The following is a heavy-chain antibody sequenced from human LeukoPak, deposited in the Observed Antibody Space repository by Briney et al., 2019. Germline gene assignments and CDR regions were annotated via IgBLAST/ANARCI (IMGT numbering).Heavy chain of an antibody. V-gene: IGHV1-8*01. CDR3: AKSKVGATTLPIDF. J-gene: IGHJ4*02. D-gene: IGHD1-26*01. CDR2: MNPNSGNT. CDR1: GYTFTNYD. Sequence: GASVKVSCKASGYTFTNYDINWVRQATGQGLEWMGWMNPNSGNTGYAQEFQGRITMTRDTSISTAYMELSGLTSEDTAIYYCAKSKVGATTLPIDFWGPGTLDTVSS.